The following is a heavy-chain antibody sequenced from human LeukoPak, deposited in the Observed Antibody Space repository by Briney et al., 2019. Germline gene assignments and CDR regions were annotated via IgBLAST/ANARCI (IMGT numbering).Heavy chain of an antibody. V-gene: IGHV3-30*04. CDR1: GFTFSSYA. Sequence: GGSLRLSCAASGFTFSSYAMHWVRQAPGKGLEWVAAISYDGSNKYYADSVKGRFTISRDNSKNTLYLQMNSLRAEDTAVYYCAGGGKYYYDSSGYYRYWGQGTLVTVSS. CDR3: AGGGKYYYDSSGYYRY. CDR2: ISYDGSNK. D-gene: IGHD3-22*01. J-gene: IGHJ4*02.